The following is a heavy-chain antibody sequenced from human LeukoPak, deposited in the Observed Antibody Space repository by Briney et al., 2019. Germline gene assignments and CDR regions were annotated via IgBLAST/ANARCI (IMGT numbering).Heavy chain of an antibody. V-gene: IGHV3-23*01. CDR1: GFTFSSYA. D-gene: IGHD3-22*01. J-gene: IGHJ4*02. Sequence: AGGSLRLSCAASGFTFSSYAMSWVRQAPGKGLEWVSAISGSGGSTYYADSVKGRFTISRDNSKNTLYLQMNSLRAEDTAVYYCAKAPRYYDSSGYYYYKVYFDYWGQGTLVTVSS. CDR2: ISGSGGST. CDR3: AKAPRYYDSSGYYYYKVYFDY.